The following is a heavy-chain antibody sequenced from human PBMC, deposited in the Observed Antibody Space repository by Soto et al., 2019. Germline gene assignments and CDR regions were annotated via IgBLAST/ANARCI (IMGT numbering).Heavy chain of an antibody. CDR3: AKGNWGLDY. Sequence: SLKIYCAASGFTFSSYAMIWVRQSQGKGLECVSAISGSGGSTYYADSVKGRFTISRDNSKNTLYLQMNSLRAEDTAVYYCAKGNWGLDYWGQGTLVTVSS. J-gene: IGHJ4*02. CDR1: GFTFSSYA. V-gene: IGHV3-23*01. D-gene: IGHD7-27*01. CDR2: ISGSGGST.